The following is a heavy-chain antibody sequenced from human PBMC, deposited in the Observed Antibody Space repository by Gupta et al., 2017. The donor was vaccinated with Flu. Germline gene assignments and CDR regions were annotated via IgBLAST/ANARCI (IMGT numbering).Heavy chain of an antibody. CDR3: AKDGTDSFLFDY. V-gene: IGHV3-30*18. CDR1: GFTFSSYG. J-gene: IGHJ4*02. D-gene: IGHD1-26*01. CDR2: ISYDVSNK. Sequence: QVQLVESGGGVVQPGRSLRLSCAASGFTFSSYGMHWVRQAPGKGLEWVAVISYDVSNKYYADSVKGRVTISRDNSKNTLYLQMNSRGAEDSAVYYCAKDGTDSFLFDYWSQGALVSVSS.